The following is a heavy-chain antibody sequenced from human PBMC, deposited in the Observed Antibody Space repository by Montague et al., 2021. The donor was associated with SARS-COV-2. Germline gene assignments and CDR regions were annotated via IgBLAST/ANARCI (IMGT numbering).Heavy chain of an antibody. CDR1: GFSFSSLS. V-gene: IGHV3-30*04. D-gene: IGHD2-8*01. CDR2: VSTDVNEK. J-gene: IGHJ3*02. CDR3: VRDPGMNGLDI. Sequence: SLRLSCAASGFSFSSLSMHWVRQAPGKGLESLAVVSTDVNEKYYSGSVRGRFTISRDNSKNTVSLQVSSLRAEDTAVYYCVRDPGMNGLDIWGQGTRVTVSS.